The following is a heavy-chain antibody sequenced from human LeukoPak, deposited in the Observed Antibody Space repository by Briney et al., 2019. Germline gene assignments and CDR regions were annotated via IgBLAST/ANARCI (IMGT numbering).Heavy chain of an antibody. V-gene: IGHV5-51*01. CDR2: IYPIDSDT. J-gene: IGHJ3*01. D-gene: IGHD2-21*01. CDR3: ARPSAYGEDAFDV. CDR1: GYSLTSYW. Sequence: GESLKISCKGSGYSLTSYWIGWVRQMPGKGLEWMGIIYPIDSDTRYSPSFRGQVTFSADKSISTAYLQWSSLKASDTAMYYCARPSAYGEDAFDVWGQGTMVTVSS.